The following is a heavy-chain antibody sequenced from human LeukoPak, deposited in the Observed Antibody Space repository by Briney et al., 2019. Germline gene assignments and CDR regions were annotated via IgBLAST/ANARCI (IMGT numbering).Heavy chain of an antibody. D-gene: IGHD6-19*01. J-gene: IGHJ4*02. CDR1: GYTFTGYY. CDR2: INPNSGGT. Sequence: ASVKVSCKASGYTFTGYYMHWVRQAPGQGLEWMGWINPNSGGTNYAQKFQGRVTMTRDTSLSTAYMELSSLRSEDMAVYYCARVVKYRSGPLTDLLPYYFDYWGQGTLVTVSS. CDR3: ARVVKYRSGPLTDLLPYYFDY. V-gene: IGHV1-2*02.